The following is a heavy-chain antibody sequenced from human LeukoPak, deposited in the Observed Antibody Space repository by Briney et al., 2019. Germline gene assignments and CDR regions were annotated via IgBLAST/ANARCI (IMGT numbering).Heavy chain of an antibody. J-gene: IGHJ4*02. Sequence: GGSLRLSCVASGFTFGKYWMSWVRQAPGKGLEWVAVISYDGSNKYYADSVKGRFTISRDNSKNTLYLQMNSLRAEDTAVYYCAKDLPSPAGFDYWGQGTLVTVSS. CDR2: ISYDGSNK. D-gene: IGHD3-10*01. CDR1: GFTFGKYW. CDR3: AKDLPSPAGFDY. V-gene: IGHV3-30*18.